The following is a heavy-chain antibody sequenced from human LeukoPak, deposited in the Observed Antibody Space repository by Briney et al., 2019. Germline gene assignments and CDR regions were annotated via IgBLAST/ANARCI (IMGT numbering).Heavy chain of an antibody. CDR1: GYTFTSYG. CDR3: ARVYCNIIMCHTWLDY. V-gene: IGHV1-2*02. J-gene: IGHJ4*02. CDR2: INPSSGGT. D-gene: IGHD3-10*02. Sequence: GASVKVSCKASGYTFTSYGISWVRQAPGQGLEWMGWINPSSGGTNYAQQFRDRVTMTRDTSITTAYMELSRLSSDDTAIYYCARVYCNIIMCHTWLDYWGQGTLVTVSS.